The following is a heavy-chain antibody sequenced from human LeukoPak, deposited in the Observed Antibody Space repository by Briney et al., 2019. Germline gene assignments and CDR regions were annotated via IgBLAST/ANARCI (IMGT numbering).Heavy chain of an antibody. J-gene: IGHJ3*02. CDR2: IWDDGNNK. D-gene: IGHD6-13*01. CDR1: GFSFSNHG. Sequence: GGSLRLSCAASGFSFSNHGMHWVRQAPGKRLEWVAVIWDDGNNKRYANSVNGRFTISRDNSENTLYLQMNSLRAEDTAVYYCAKFMSIAAAGYDAFDIWGQGTMVTVSS. V-gene: IGHV3-33*06. CDR3: AKFMSIAAAGYDAFDI.